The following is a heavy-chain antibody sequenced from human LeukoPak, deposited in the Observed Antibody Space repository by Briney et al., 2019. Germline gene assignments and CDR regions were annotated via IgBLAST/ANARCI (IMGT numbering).Heavy chain of an antibody. V-gene: IGHV4-39*01. D-gene: IGHD1-26*01. CDR3: AIRVGATGHDAFDI. CDR2: FYYTGNT. Sequence: PSETLSLTCTVSGVSISSSIYYWGWVRQPPGKGLEWIGSFYYTGNTYYSPSLESRVTISVDTSKNQFSLKLSSVTAADTALYYCAIRVGATGHDAFDIWGQGTMVTVSS. J-gene: IGHJ3*02. CDR1: GVSISSSIYY.